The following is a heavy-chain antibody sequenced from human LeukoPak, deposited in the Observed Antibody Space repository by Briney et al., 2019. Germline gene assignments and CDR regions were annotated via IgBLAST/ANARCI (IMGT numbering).Heavy chain of an antibody. CDR3: ARVPTTYDILTGYYPPDAFYI. J-gene: IGHJ3*02. V-gene: IGHV1-18*01. CDR2: ISAYNGNT. D-gene: IGHD3-9*01. CDR1: GYTFTSYG. Sequence: ASVKVSCKTSGYTFTSYGISWVRQAPGQGLEWMGWISAYNGNTNYAQKLQGRVTMTTDTSTSTAYMELRSLRSDDTAVYYCARVPTTYDILTGYYPPDAFYIWGQGKMVTVSS.